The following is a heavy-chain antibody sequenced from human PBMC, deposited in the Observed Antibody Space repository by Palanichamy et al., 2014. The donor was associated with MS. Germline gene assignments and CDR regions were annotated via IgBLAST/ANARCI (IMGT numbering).Heavy chain of an antibody. CDR2: TYYRPKWYN. CDR1: GDSVSSNSAA. J-gene: IGHJ4*02. D-gene: IGHD6-19*01. CDR3: AGGGHGVTVALFDN. Sequence: GPGLVKPSQTLSLTCDISGDSVSSNSAAWNWIRQSPSRGLEWLGRTYYRPKWYNDYAVSVKSRITVNPDTSKNQFSLQLNSVTPEDTAVYYCAGGGHGVTVALFDNWGQGTLVTVSS. V-gene: IGHV6-1*01.